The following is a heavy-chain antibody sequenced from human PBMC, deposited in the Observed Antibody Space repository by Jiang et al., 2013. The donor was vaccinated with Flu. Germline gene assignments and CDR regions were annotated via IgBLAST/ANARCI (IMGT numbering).Heavy chain of an antibody. CDR3: ARDPMWGEGSEAFDI. J-gene: IGHJ3*02. CDR1: GGSISSYY. Sequence: LLKPSETLSLTCTVSGGSISSYYWSWIRQPPGKGLEWIGYIYYSGSTNYNPSLKSRVTISVDTSKNQFSLKLSSVTAADTAVYYCARDPMWGEGSEAFDIWGQGTMVTVSS. V-gene: IGHV4-59*13. CDR2: IYYSGST. D-gene: IGHD1-26*01.